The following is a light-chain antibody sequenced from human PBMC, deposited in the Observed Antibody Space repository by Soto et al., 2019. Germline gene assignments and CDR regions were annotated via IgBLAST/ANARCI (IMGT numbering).Light chain of an antibody. CDR3: NSYTSRYTFV. J-gene: IGLJ1*01. CDR1: SSDVGGYNY. Sequence: QSALTQPASVSGSPGQSSTISCTGTSSDVGGYNYVSWYQQHPGKAPKLMIYEVNNRPSEVSNRFSGSKSGNTASLTISGLQPEDEADYYCNSYTSRYTFVLGTGTKVTVL. V-gene: IGLV2-14*01. CDR2: EVN.